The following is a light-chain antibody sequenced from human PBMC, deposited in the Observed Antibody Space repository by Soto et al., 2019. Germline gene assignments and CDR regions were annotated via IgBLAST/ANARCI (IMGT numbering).Light chain of an antibody. V-gene: IGKV1-33*01. CDR1: QDISNY. CDR3: QQYDNLPRST. J-gene: IGKJ2*01. Sequence: DIQMTQSPSSLSASVGDRVTITCQASQDISNYLNWYQQKPGKAPKLLIYDASNLETGVPSRFSGSRSGTDFTFTISSLQPEDIATYYCQQYDNLPRSTFGQGTKLEIK. CDR2: DAS.